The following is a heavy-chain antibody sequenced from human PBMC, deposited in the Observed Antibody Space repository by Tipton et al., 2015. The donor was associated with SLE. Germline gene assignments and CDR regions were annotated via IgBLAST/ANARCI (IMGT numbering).Heavy chain of an antibody. J-gene: IGHJ3*02. CDR2: IYYSGST. CDR1: GGSISSHY. V-gene: IGHV4-59*11. CDR3: TRHAHTRGRFDI. Sequence: TLSLTCTVSGGSISSHYWSWVRQPPGKGLELIGYIYYSGSTKYYNPSLKSRVTISIDTSKNQFSLRVSSVTAADTAVYYCTRHAHTRGRFDIWGQGTMVTVSS.